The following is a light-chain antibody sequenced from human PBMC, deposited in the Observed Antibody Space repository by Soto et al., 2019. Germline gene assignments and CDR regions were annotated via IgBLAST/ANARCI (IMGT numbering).Light chain of an antibody. V-gene: IGKV3-11*01. CDR3: QQRSHWPLT. CDR2: DAS. Sequence: EIVLTQSPATLYLSPGERATLSCRASQSVSSYLAWYQQKPGQAPRLLIYDASNRSTGIPARFSGSGSGTDFTLTISSLAPEDFAVYYCQQRSHWPLTFGPGTRLEIQ. CDR1: QSVSSY. J-gene: IGKJ5*01.